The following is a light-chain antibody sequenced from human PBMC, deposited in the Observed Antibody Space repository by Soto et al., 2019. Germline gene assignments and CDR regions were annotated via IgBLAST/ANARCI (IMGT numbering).Light chain of an antibody. CDR3: CSYAGSGAM. CDR1: NSDVGSYNL. Sequence: QSALTQPASVSGSPGQSITISCTGSNSDVGSYNLVSWYQQHSGKGPKLIIYEGTRRPSGVSNRFSASKSGSTASLTISGLQAEDEADYYCCSYAGSGAMFGGGTKLTVL. CDR2: EGT. V-gene: IGLV2-23*01. J-gene: IGLJ3*02.